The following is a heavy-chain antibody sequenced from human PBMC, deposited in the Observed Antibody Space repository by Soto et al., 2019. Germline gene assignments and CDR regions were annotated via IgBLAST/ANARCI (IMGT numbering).Heavy chain of an antibody. Sequence: SETLSLTCAVYGGSFSGYYWSWIRQPPGKGLEWIGEINHSGSTNYNPSLKSRVTISVDTSKNQFSLKLSSVTAADTAVYYCARGFSGYDMLYYYYYGMDVWGQGTTVTVS. CDR2: INHSGST. V-gene: IGHV4-34*01. J-gene: IGHJ6*02. CDR3: ARGFSGYDMLYYYYYGMDV. CDR1: GGSFSGYY. D-gene: IGHD5-12*01.